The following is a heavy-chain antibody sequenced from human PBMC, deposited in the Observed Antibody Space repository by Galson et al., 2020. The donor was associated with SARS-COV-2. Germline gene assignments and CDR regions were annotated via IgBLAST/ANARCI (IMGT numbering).Heavy chain of an antibody. D-gene: IGHD3-3*01. Sequence: ALHGESLKISCAASGFTFSSYWMHWVRQAPGKGLVWVLRIYSEGSSTSYADSVKGRFTISRDNAKNSLYLQMNSLRAEDTAVYYCARDGPRITIFGVVMDVGCMDVWGKGTTVTVSS. CDR3: ARDGPRITIFGVVMDVGCMDV. J-gene: IGHJ6*03. CDR2: IYSEGSST. CDR1: GFTFSSYW. V-gene: IGHV3-74*01.